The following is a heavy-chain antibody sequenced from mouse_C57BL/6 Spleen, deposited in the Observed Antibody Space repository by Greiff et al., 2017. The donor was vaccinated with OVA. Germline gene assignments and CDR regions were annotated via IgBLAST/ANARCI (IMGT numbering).Heavy chain of an antibody. V-gene: IGHV1-74*01. D-gene: IGHD2-3*01. CDR2: IHPSDSDT. Sequence: QVQLQQPGAELVKPGASVKVSCTASGYTFTSYWMHWVKQRPGQGLEWIGRIHPSDSDTNYNQKFKGKATLTGDKSSSTAYMQISSLTSEDAAVYYCAIYYDCYSFAYWGQGTLVTVAA. CDR1: GYTFTSYW. J-gene: IGHJ3*01. CDR3: AIYYDCYSFAY.